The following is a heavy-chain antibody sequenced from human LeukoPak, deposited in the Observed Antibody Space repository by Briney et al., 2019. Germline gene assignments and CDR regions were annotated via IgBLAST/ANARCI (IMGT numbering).Heavy chain of an antibody. V-gene: IGHV4-4*02. CDR3: ARGGDYLFDY. D-gene: IGHD3-16*01. CDR2: IYHSGST. J-gene: IGHJ4*02. Sequence: SETPSLTCAVSGGSISSSNWWSWVRQPPGKGLEWIGEIYHSGSTNYSPSLKSRVTMSVDKSNNQFSLKLSSVTAADTAVYYCARGGDYLFDYWGQGTLVTVSS. CDR1: GGSISSSNW.